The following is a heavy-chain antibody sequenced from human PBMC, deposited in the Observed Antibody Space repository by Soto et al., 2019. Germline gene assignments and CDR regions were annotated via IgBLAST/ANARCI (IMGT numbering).Heavy chain of an antibody. J-gene: IGHJ6*02. D-gene: IGHD2-15*01. CDR1: GFTFSSYS. Sequence: GGSLRLSCAASGFTFSSYSMNWVRQAPGKGLEWVSSISSSSSYIYYADSVKGRFTISRDNAKNSLYLQMNSLRAEDTAVYYCARDLGYCSVGSCYSGYYYYGMNVWGQGTTVTVSS. CDR3: ARDLGYCSVGSCYSGYYYYGMNV. V-gene: IGHV3-21*01. CDR2: ISSSSSYI.